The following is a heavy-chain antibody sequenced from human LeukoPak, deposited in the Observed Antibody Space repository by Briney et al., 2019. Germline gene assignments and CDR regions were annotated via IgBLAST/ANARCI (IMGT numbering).Heavy chain of an antibody. CDR1: GGSISGYY. J-gene: IGHJ5*02. D-gene: IGHD3-10*01. CDR3: ARDNADYASGGDWFDP. CDR2: AYHSGGT. V-gene: IGHV4-59*01. Sequence: PSETLSLTCTVSGGSISGYYWTWIRQPPGKGLEWIGYAYHSGGTSYNPSLKSRVTIAVDTSKNQFSLKLTSVTAADTAVYYCARDNADYASGGDWFDPWGQGTLVTVSS.